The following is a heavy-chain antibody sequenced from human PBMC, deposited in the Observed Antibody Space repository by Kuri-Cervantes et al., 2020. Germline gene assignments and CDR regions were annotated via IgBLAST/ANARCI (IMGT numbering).Heavy chain of an antibody. J-gene: IGHJ4*02. CDR3: AKPYLYNFDSSGYYYWGFDF. Sequence: GGSLRLSCAASGFTFSSCWMSWVRQAPGRGLEWVANIKQDGSEKYYLDSVKGRFTISRDNSKNSLYLQMNSLRVEDTAEYFCAKPYLYNFDSSGYYYWGFDFWGLGTLVTVSS. CDR1: GFTFSSCW. CDR2: IKQDGSEK. D-gene: IGHD3-22*01. V-gene: IGHV3-7*03.